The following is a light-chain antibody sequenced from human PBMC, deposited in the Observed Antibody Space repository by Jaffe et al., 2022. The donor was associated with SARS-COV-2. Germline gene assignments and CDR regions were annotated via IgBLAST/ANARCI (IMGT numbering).Light chain of an antibody. V-gene: IGKV1-5*03. Sequence: DIQMTQSPSTLSASVGDRVTITCRASQSITWLAWYQQKPGKAPKLMIYKVSGLESGVPSRFSGGGSGTEFTLTISSLQPDDFATYYCQQYDGYPLTFGGGTKVEIK. CDR3: QQYDGYPLT. CDR1: QSITW. CDR2: KVS. J-gene: IGKJ4*01.